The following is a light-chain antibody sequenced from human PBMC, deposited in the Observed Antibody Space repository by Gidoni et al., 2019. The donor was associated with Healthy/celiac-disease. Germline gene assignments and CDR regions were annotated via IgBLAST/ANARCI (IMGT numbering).Light chain of an antibody. J-gene: IGLJ2*01. CDR1: SSNIGSNT. CDR3: AAWDDSLNGVV. V-gene: IGLV1-44*01. Sequence: QSVLTQPPSASGTPGQRLTISCSGSSSNIGSNTVNWYQQLPGTAPKLLIYSNNQRPPGVPDRFSGSKSGTSASLAISGLQSEDEADYYCAAWDDSLNGVVFGGGTKLTVL. CDR2: SNN.